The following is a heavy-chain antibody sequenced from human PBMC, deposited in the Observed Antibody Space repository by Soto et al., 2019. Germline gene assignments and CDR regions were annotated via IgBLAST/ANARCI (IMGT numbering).Heavy chain of an antibody. V-gene: IGHV1-18*01. J-gene: IGHJ4*02. CDR3: ARGRYGDY. CDR2: ISAHNGNT. Sequence: QVHLVQSGAEVKKPGASVKVSCKASGYTFTIYGITWVRQAPGQGLEWMGWISAHNGNTDYAQKLQGRVIVTRDTSTSTAYMELRSLSSDDTAVYYCARGRYGDYWGQGALVTVSS. D-gene: IGHD1-1*01. CDR1: GYTFTIYG.